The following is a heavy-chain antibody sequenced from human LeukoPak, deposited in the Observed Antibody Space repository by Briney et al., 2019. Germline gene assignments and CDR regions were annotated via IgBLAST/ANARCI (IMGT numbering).Heavy chain of an antibody. CDR3: ARVGVRTYCGSGCYSDYFDS. J-gene: IGHJ4*02. D-gene: IGHD2-21*02. V-gene: IGHV4-39*07. CDR1: GDFFSGCTSD. CDR2: FYYRGSN. Sequence: SETLSLTCSVTGDFFSGCTSDWAWIRQPPGKGLEGLGNFYYRGSNHYSTSLESRVTISVDTSKNQFSLRLNSVTAADTAIYYCARVGVRTYCGSGCYSDYFDSWGQGTLVTVSS.